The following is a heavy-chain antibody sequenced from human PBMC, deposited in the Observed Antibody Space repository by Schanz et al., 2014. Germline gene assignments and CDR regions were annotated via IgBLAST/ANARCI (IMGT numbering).Heavy chain of an antibody. CDR1: GFTFSSYT. V-gene: IGHV3-21*01. CDR3: ARGTPFLCDY. Sequence: VESGGGLVKPGDSLRHSCAASGFTFSSYTMKWFRQAPGKGLEWVSSISSTSTYLYYADSVKGRFTISRDSARNSLYLQMSSLRAEDTAVYYCARGTPFLCDYWGQGTLVTVSS. CDR2: ISSTSTYL. D-gene: IGHD3-16*01. J-gene: IGHJ4*02.